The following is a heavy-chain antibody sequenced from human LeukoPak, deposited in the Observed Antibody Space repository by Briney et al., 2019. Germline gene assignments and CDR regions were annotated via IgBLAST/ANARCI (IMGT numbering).Heavy chain of an antibody. CDR2: ISAYNGNT. Sequence: ASVKVSCKASGYTFTGYYMHWVRQAPGQGLEWMGWISAYNGNTNYAQKLQGRVTMTTDTSTSTAYMELRSLRSDDTAVYYCARGPAATYYYYYYMDVWGKGTTVTVSS. D-gene: IGHD2-2*01. V-gene: IGHV1-18*04. CDR3: ARGPAATYYYYYYMDV. CDR1: GYTFTGYY. J-gene: IGHJ6*03.